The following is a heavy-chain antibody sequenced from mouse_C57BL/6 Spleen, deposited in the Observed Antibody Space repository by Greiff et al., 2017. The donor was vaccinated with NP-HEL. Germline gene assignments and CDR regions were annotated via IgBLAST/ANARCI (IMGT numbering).Heavy chain of an antibody. CDR1: GYAFSSYW. D-gene: IGHD1-1*02. CDR2: IYPGDGDT. Sequence: LVESGAELVKPGASVKISCKASGYAFSSYWMNWVKQRPGKGLEWIGQIYPGDGDTNYNGKFKGKATLTADKSSSTAYMQLSSLTSEDSAVYFCASGDYDYAMDYWGQGTSVTVSS. J-gene: IGHJ4*01. V-gene: IGHV1-80*01. CDR3: ASGDYDYAMDY.